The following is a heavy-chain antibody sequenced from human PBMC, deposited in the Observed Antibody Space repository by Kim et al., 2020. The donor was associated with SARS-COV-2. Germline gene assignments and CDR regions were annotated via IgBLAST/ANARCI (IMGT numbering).Heavy chain of an antibody. Sequence: ASVKVSCKASGYTFPHYGIIWVRQAPGQGLEWMGWISPYNGDTKYIERVQGRVTLTTDTSTSSAYMELRNLTPDDTAVYYCARVEGGRGGMEGFGYWGRG. CDR2: ISPYNGDT. D-gene: IGHD3-10*01. CDR1: GYTFPHYG. V-gene: IGHV1-18*01. J-gene: IGHJ4*02. CDR3: ARVEGGRGGMEGFGY.